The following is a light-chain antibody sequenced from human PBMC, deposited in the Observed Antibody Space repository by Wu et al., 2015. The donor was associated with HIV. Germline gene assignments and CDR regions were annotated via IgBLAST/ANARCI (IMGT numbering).Light chain of an antibody. V-gene: IGKV3-11*01. CDR2: DAS. CDR3: QQYGNSPNT. J-gene: IGKJ2*01. CDR1: QSVSSY. Sequence: EIVLTQSPTTLSLSPGERATLSCRASQSVSSYLAWYQQKPGQAPRLLIYDASNRATGIPARFSGSESGTDFTLTISSLEPEDFAVYYCQQYGNSPNTFGQGTKLEIK.